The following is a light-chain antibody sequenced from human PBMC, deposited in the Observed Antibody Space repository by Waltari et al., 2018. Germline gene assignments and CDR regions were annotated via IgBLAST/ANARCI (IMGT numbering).Light chain of an antibody. Sequence: DVPMTQSPSTLSASEGDRVTITCRASQNINNWLAWYQQKPGKAPKLLIYKASSLESGVPSRFSGSGSGTEFTLTVSSLQPDDFATYYCLQYDSYSVTFGQGTKLEI. J-gene: IGKJ2*01. CDR3: LQYDSYSVT. V-gene: IGKV1-5*03. CDR2: KAS. CDR1: QNINNW.